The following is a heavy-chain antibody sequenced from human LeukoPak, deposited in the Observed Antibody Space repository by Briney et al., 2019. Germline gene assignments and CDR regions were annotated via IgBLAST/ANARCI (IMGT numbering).Heavy chain of an antibody. CDR1: GFIFNDYA. Sequence: PGGSLRLSCAASGFIFNDYAMHWVRQAPGKGLEWVSGINWNSNSIGYADSVKGRFTISRDNAKNSLYLQMNSLRAEDTAVYYCAKDPYDFWSGYYYFDYWGQGTLVTVSS. V-gene: IGHV3-9*01. CDR2: INWNSNSI. CDR3: AKDPYDFWSGYYYFDY. J-gene: IGHJ4*02. D-gene: IGHD3-3*01.